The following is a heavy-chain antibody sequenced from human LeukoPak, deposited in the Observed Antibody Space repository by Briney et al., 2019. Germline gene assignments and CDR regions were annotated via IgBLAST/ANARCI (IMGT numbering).Heavy chain of an antibody. D-gene: IGHD7-27*01. V-gene: IGHV3-23*01. CDR3: ARELVSLGTEYFDL. Sequence: GGSLTPAFAPSGSSFRTFGMSSVRQAPGKGLEWVSGITGSSTWTYYADSVKGRFTISRDNSKNTIHLKIDSLRAEDTAIYYCARELVSLGTEYFDLCDRGHLVTVSS. J-gene: IGHJ2*01. CDR2: ITGSSTWT. CDR1: GSSFRTFG.